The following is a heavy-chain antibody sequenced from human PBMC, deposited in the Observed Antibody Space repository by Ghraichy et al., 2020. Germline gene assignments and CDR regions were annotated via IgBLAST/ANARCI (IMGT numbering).Heavy chain of an antibody. CDR2: ISYDGSNK. Sequence: GGSLRLSCAASGFTFSSYGMHWVRQAPGKGLEWVAVISYDGSNKYYADSVKGRFTISRDNSKNTLYLQMNSLRAEDTAVYYCAKDWNWFDYWGQGTLVTVSS. V-gene: IGHV3-30*18. J-gene: IGHJ4*02. CDR1: GFTFSSYG. D-gene: IGHD1-7*01. CDR3: AKDWNWFDY.